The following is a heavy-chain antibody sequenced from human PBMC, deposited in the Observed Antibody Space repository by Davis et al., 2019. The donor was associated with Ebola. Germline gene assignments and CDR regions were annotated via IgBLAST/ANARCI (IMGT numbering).Heavy chain of an antibody. V-gene: IGHV5-51*01. J-gene: IGHJ3*02. CDR1: GNSFTSYW. Sequence: EESLKISCKDSGNSFTSYWIVWVRQMPGKGLECMGIIFPGDSDTRYSPSFQGQVTISADKSIKTAFLQWSSLKASDTARYYCATLRRTITGMDDGFDIWGQGTMVTVSS. D-gene: IGHD1-20*01. CDR3: ATLRRTITGMDDGFDI. CDR2: IFPGDSDT.